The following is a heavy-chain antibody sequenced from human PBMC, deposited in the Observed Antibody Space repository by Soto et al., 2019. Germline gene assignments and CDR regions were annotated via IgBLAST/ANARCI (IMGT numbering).Heavy chain of an antibody. CDR1: GFDFTYYA. J-gene: IGHJ4*02. CDR2: MSSDGSKI. V-gene: IGHV3-30*18. CDR3: AKDEGVGGTRGFFDY. D-gene: IGHD1-26*01. Sequence: QVQLVESGGGAVQPGASLRLSCVASGFDFTYYAMHWVRQAPGKGLESVAVMSSDGSKIHHTDSVKGRFTISRDNSKNTLYLQRNSLKKENTAFYFGAKDEGVGGTRGFFDYWAREPWSPSPQ.